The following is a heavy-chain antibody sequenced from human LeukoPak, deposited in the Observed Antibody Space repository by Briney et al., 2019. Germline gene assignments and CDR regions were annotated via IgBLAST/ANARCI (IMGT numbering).Heavy chain of an antibody. CDR3: AKAAMVDHYYYYYTDV. CDR1: GFTFDDYA. V-gene: IGHV3-43D*03. J-gene: IGHJ6*03. Sequence: GGSLRLSCAASGFTFDDYAMHWVRQAPGKGLEWVSLISWDGGSTYYADSVKGRFTISRDNSKNSLYLQMNSLRAEDTALYYCAKAAMVDHYYYYYTDVWGKGTTVTVSS. D-gene: IGHD5-18*01. CDR2: ISWDGGST.